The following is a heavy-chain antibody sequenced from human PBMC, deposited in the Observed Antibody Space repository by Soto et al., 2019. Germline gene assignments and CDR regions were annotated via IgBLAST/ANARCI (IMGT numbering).Heavy chain of an antibody. CDR3: AKDKPGTTAFDI. Sequence: GVSLRLSCAVSGFTFMSYAVSWVRQAPGKGLEWVSAISESGGSTYYADSVKGRFTISRDNSKNTLYLQMNSLRAEDTAAYYCAKDKPGTTAFDIWGRGTLVTVSS. D-gene: IGHD1-1*01. V-gene: IGHV3-23*01. CDR2: ISESGGST. J-gene: IGHJ3*02. CDR1: GFTFMSYA.